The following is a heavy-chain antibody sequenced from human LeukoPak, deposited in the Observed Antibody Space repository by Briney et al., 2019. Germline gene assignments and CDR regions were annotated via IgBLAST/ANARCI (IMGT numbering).Heavy chain of an antibody. CDR2: IKEDGTEK. Sequence: GGSLRLSCAASGFTFSSYWMSWVRQAPGKGLEWVAHIKEDGTEKYYQDSVKGRFTISRDNAKNSLYLQMNSLRAEDTAVYYCAREVVLSTSAWFEYWGQGTLVTVSS. J-gene: IGHJ4*02. D-gene: IGHD3-22*01. V-gene: IGHV3-7*01. CDR1: GFTFSSYW. CDR3: AREVVLSTSAWFEY.